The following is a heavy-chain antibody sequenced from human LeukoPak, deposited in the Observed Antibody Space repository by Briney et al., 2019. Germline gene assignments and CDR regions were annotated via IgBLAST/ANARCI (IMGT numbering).Heavy chain of an antibody. CDR2: INHSGSA. J-gene: IGHJ4*02. D-gene: IGHD2-21*02. Sequence: SEALSLTCAVYIESFSGYYWTWIRQPPGKGLEWIGEINHSGSANYNPSLKSRVTMSVDTSKNQFSLKLSSVTAADTAVYYCARVRGDLSIDYWGQGNLVTVSS. CDR1: IESFSGYY. CDR3: ARVRGDLSIDY. V-gene: IGHV4-34*01.